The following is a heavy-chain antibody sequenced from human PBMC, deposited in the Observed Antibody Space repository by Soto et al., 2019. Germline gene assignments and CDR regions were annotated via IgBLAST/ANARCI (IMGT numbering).Heavy chain of an antibody. J-gene: IGHJ4*02. CDR3: ARAFGTEEFDY. CDR2: IIAGNGHT. V-gene: IGHV1-3*01. CDR1: GYTFASHA. Sequence: ASVKVSCKASGYTFASHAMHWARQAPGQRPEWMGWIIAGNGHTEYSQKFQGRVTITSDTSATTAYMELSSLTSEDTAVYYCARAFGTEEFDYWGQGSLVTVSS. D-gene: IGHD1-1*01.